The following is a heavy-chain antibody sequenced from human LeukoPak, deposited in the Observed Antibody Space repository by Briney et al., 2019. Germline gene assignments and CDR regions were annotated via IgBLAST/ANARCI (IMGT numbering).Heavy chain of an antibody. CDR3: AKIGVIGNWYYDV. J-gene: IGHJ2*01. Sequence: PGGSLRPSCAASGFTFSSYAMSWVRQAPGKGPEWVSSISSGSDYTFYADSVKGRFTISRDNSKNTLYLQMNSLRAGDTAIYHCAKIGVIGNWYYDVWGRGTLVTVSS. CDR2: ISSGSDYT. D-gene: IGHD3-10*01. CDR1: GFTFSSYA. V-gene: IGHV3-23*01.